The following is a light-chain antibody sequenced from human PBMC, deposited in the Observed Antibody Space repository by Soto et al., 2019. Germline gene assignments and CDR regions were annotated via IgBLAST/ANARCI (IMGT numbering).Light chain of an antibody. CDR2: DAS. CDR1: QSISSW. J-gene: IGKJ2*01. V-gene: IGKV1-5*01. CDR3: QQYTSHPYT. Sequence: DIQMTQSPSTLSASVGDRVTITCRASQSISSWFAWYQQKPGKAPKLLIYDASSLESGVPSRFSGTGSGTEFTLTISSLQPDDFATYYCQQYTSHPYTFGQGTKLEIK.